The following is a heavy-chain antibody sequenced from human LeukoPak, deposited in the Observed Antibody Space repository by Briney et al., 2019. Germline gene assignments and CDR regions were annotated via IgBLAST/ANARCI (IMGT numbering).Heavy chain of an antibody. Sequence: GGSLRLSCAASGFTFSSYAMSWVRQAPGKGLEWVSYISSSGSTIYYADSVKGRFTISRDNAKNSLYLQMNSLRAEDTAVYYCARDRGDYYFDYWGQGTLVTVSS. V-gene: IGHV3-48*04. CDR3: ARDRGDYYFDY. D-gene: IGHD4-17*01. CDR2: ISSSGSTI. J-gene: IGHJ4*02. CDR1: GFTFSSYA.